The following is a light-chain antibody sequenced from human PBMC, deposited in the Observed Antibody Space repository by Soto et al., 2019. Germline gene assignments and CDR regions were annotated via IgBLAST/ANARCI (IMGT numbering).Light chain of an antibody. J-gene: IGLJ1*01. V-gene: IGLV2-23*01. CDR3: CSYVGARTYV. CDR1: VGDVGNFGP. CDR2: EGN. Sequence: QSVLTQPASVSGSPGQSITISCTGSVGDVGNFGPVSWYQQHPGQVPKLIIYEGNRRPSGVSSRFSGSKSGNTASLTISGLQAEDEADYYCCSYVGARTYVFGTGTKVTVL.